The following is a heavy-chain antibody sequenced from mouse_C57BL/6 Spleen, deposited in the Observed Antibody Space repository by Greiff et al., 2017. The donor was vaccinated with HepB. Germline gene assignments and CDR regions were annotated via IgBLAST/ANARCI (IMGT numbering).Heavy chain of an antibody. V-gene: IGHV1-26*01. CDR1: GYTFTDYY. D-gene: IGHD2-4*01. CDR3: ARRTPYDYLAWVAY. CDR2: INPNNGGT. J-gene: IGHJ3*01. Sequence: EVQLQQSGPELVKPGASVKISCKASGYTFTDYYMNWVKQSHGKSLEWIGDINPNNGGTSYNQKFKGKATLTVDKSSSTAYMELRSLTSEDSAVYYCARRTPYDYLAWVAYWGQGTLVTVSA.